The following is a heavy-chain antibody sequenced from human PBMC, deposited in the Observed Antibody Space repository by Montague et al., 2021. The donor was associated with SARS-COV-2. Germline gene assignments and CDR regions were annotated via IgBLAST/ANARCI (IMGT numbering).Heavy chain of an antibody. CDR1: GGSISSYY. D-gene: IGHD4-23*01. CDR2: IYYSGST. Sequence: SETLSLTCTVSGGSISSYYWSWIRQPPGKGLEWIGYIYYSGSTNYNPSLKSRVTISIDTSKNQFSLKLSSVTAADTAVYYCARWGLYGGNPGDGAFDIWGQGTRVPVP. V-gene: IGHV4-59*01. J-gene: IGHJ3*02. CDR3: ARWGLYGGNPGDGAFDI.